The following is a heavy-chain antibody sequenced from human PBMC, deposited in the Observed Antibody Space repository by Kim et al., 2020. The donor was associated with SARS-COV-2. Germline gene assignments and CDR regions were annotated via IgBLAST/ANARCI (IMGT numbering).Heavy chain of an antibody. CDR2: ISGSGGST. V-gene: IGHV3-23*01. J-gene: IGHJ5*02. Sequence: GGSLRLSCAASGFTFSSYAMSWVRQAPGKGLEWVSAISGSGGSTYYADSVKGRFTISRDNSKNTLYLQMNSLRAEDTAVYYCAKGKVAAAGIRGWFDPWGQGTLVTVSS. CDR3: AKGKVAAAGIRGWFDP. CDR1: GFTFSSYA. D-gene: IGHD6-13*01.